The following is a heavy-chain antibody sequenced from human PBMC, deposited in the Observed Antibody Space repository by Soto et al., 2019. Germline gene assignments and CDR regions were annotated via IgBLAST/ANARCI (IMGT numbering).Heavy chain of an antibody. Sequence: GSGPTLVNPTQTLTLTCTFSGFSLSTSGVGVGWIRQPPGKALEWLALIYWDDDKRYSPSLKSRLTITKDTSKNQGVLTMTNMDPVDTATYYCAHSLGYCISTSCARGYYFDYWGQGTLVTVSS. CDR1: GFSLSTSGVG. CDR3: AHSLGYCISTSCARGYYFDY. V-gene: IGHV2-5*02. CDR2: IYWDDDK. J-gene: IGHJ4*02. D-gene: IGHD2-2*01.